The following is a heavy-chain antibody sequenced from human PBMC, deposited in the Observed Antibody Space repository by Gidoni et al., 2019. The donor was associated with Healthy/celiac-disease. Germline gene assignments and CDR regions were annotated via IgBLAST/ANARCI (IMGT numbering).Heavy chain of an antibody. CDR3: AREAHSGYSSGRGDY. Sequence: QVQLVESGGGVVQPGRSLRRSCAASGVTFRSYGMHWVRQAPGKGLEWVAVLLYDGSNKSYAASVTGRFPISRDNSKTTLYLQMTSLRAEDTAVYYCAREAHSGYSSGRGDYWGQGTLVTVSS. J-gene: IGHJ4*02. D-gene: IGHD6-19*01. CDR2: LLYDGSNK. V-gene: IGHV3-33*01. CDR1: GVTFRSYG.